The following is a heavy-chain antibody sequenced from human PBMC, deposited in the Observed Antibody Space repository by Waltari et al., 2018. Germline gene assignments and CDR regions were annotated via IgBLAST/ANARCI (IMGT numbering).Heavy chain of an antibody. D-gene: IGHD3-22*01. Sequence: EVQLVESGGGLVQPGGSLSLSCPASGFPFSSYAMDWVRTAPGKGLEWVSAISGSGGSTYYADSVKGRFTISRDNSKNTLYLQMNSLRAEDTAVYYCAKYTSSGPYYFDYWGQGTLVTVSS. CDR2: ISGSGGST. V-gene: IGHV3-23*04. CDR1: GFPFSSYA. CDR3: AKYTSSGPYYFDY. J-gene: IGHJ4*02.